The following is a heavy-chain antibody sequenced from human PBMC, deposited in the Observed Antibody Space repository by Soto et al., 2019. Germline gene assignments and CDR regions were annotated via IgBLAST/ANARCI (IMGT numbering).Heavy chain of an antibody. V-gene: IGHV2-5*01. J-gene: IGHJ4*02. Sequence: QITLEETGPTLVKPTQTLTLTCTFSGFSLTTGRVGVGWIRQPPGKAPEWLAVIHWNDDNHYSPSLKSRLTITTDTPKNQVVLTLTNMDPVDTATYYCTHRLVGSGQGYWGQGTLVTVSS. CDR1: GFSLTTGRVG. CDR2: IHWNDDN. D-gene: IGHD2-15*01. CDR3: THRLVGSGQGY.